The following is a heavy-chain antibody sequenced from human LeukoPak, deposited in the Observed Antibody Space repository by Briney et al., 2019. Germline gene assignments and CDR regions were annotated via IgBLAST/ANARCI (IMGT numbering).Heavy chain of an antibody. J-gene: IGHJ4*02. CDR2: IKQDESRT. CDR3: ARLYCSGATCYANLDY. V-gene: IGHV3-7*04. CDR1: GFTSSTYR. D-gene: IGHD2-15*01. Sequence: GGSLRLSCAASGFTSSTYRMSWVRQAPGEGVEWVANIKQDESRTYYVDSVRGRFTIPRDNAKNSLYLQMNSLTAEDTAVYYCARLYCSGATCYANLDYWGQGTLVGVSS.